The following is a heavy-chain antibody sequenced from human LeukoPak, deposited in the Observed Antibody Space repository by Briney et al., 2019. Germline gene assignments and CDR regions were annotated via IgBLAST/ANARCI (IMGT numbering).Heavy chain of an antibody. Sequence: GGSLRLSCAASGFTFSNFGMSWVRQAPGKGLEWVSFISSSSSYIYYAESVKGRFTISRDNAKNSVYLQMNSLRAEDTAVYHCARVRDSSVYLLRPAFDIWGQGTMVTVSS. J-gene: IGHJ3*02. CDR2: ISSSSSYI. CDR1: GFTFSNFG. D-gene: IGHD3-22*01. CDR3: ARVRDSSVYLLRPAFDI. V-gene: IGHV3-21*01.